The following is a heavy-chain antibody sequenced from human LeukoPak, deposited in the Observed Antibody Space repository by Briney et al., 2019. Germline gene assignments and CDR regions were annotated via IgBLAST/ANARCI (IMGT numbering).Heavy chain of an antibody. D-gene: IGHD1-26*01. Sequence: PSETLSLTCTVSGGSINSGTHYWGWIRQPPGKGLEWIGSIYYSGSTYYNPSLKSRVTISVDRSKNQFSLKLSSVTAADTAVYYCVSGATSAFDIWGQGTMVTVSS. CDR3: VSGATSAFDI. CDR1: GGSINSGTHY. CDR2: IYYSGST. J-gene: IGHJ3*02. V-gene: IGHV4-39*07.